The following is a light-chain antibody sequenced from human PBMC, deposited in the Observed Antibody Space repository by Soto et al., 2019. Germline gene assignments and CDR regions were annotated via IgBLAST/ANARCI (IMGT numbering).Light chain of an antibody. CDR2: EVN. V-gene: IGLV2-8*01. CDR3: SAYAGSNNFV. Sequence: SLLTQPASVSWSPGPSITISCTGTSNYVGGYKYFSWYQQRPGTAPNLIMFEVNNRPSGVPDRFSGSKSGNPASLTVSALQTEDEADYYCSAYAGSNNFVFCSGTKVTVL. CDR1: SNYVGGYKY. J-gene: IGLJ1*01.